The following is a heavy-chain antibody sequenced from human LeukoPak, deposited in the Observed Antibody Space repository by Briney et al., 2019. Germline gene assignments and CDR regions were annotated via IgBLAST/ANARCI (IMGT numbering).Heavy chain of an antibody. CDR3: ARASWASSTDAVR. Sequence: GGSLRLSCAASGLSFSTFAMSWVRQGPARGLEWVSSLRGNGETFYAESVKGRFTLSSDSSRNTVYLHLNNLKVEDTAMYYCARASWASSTDAVRWGQGTLVTVSS. J-gene: IGHJ4*02. D-gene: IGHD3-16*01. V-gene: IGHV3-23*01. CDR1: GLSFSTFA. CDR2: LRGNGET.